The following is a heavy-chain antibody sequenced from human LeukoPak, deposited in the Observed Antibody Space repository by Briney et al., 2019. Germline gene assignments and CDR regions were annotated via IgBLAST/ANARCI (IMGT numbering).Heavy chain of an antibody. CDR2: VNSDGSIT. D-gene: IGHD2-2*02. CDR1: GFAFSRYW. Sequence: GGSLRLSCAASGFAFSRYWMHWVRQAPGKGRVWVSDVNSDGSITRYADSVKGGFTISRDNAKNTLYMQMHSLRAEATAVYYCARRDYTSSKYWGQGTLVTVSS. V-gene: IGHV3-74*01. CDR3: ARRDYTSSKY. J-gene: IGHJ4*02.